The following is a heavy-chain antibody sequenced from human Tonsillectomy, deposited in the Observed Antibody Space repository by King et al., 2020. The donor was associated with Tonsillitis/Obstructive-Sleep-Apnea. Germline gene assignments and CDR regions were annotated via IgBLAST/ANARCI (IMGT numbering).Heavy chain of an antibody. J-gene: IGHJ3*02. CDR1: GYTFSSYA. CDR3: VGGGGLEFDAFDI. Sequence: VQLVESGGGLVQPGGSLRLSCAASGYTFSSYAMSWVRQAPGKGLEWVSAISGSGGSTYYADTVKGRFTISRDNTKNTLYLQMNSLRAEDTAVYYCVGGGGLEFDAFDIWGQGTMVTVSS. CDR2: ISGSGGST. D-gene: IGHD3-3*01. V-gene: IGHV3-23*04.